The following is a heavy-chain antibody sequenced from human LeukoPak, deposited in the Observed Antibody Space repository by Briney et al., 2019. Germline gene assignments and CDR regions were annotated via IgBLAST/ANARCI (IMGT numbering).Heavy chain of an antibody. CDR2: ISWNSGSI. D-gene: IGHD6-13*01. CDR3: AKGPAAAYFDY. V-gene: IGHV3-9*01. J-gene: IGHJ4*02. Sequence: GGSLRLSCAASGFTFSSYAMHWVRQAPGKGLEWVSGISWNSGSIGYADSVKGRFTISRDNAKNSLYLQMNSLRAEDTALYYCAKGPAAAYFDYWGQGTLVTVSS. CDR1: GFTFSSYA.